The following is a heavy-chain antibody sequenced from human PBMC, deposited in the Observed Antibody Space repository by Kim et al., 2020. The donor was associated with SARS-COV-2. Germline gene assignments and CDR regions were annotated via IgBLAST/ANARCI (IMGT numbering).Heavy chain of an antibody. CDR2: PNSGGT. D-gene: IGHD1-26*01. J-gene: IGHJ4*02. V-gene: IGHV1-2*02. Sequence: PNSGGTNYAQKFQGRVTMTRDTSISTAYMELSRLRSDDTAVYYCAGGEGDWGQGTLVTVSS. CDR3: AGGEGD.